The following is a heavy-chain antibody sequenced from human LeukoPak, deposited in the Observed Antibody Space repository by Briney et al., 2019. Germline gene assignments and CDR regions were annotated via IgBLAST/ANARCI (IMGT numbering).Heavy chain of an antibody. V-gene: IGHV4-34*01. D-gene: IGHD2-2*02. Sequence: NPSETLSLTCAVYGGSFSGYYWSWIRQPPGKGLEWIGEINHSGSTNYNPSLKSRVTISVDTSKNQFSLKLSSVTAADTAVYYCASRDHCSSTSCYTWGGWFDPWGQGTLVTVSS. CDR2: INHSGST. J-gene: IGHJ5*02. CDR1: GGSFSGYY. CDR3: ASRDHCSSTSCYTWGGWFDP.